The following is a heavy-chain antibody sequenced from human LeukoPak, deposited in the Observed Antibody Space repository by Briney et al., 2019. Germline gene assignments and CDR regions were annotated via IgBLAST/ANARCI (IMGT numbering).Heavy chain of an antibody. CDR2: ISHDGSKK. CDR3: AKDWKFYYVSGSFFPDN. Sequence: PGGSLRLSCAASGFAFNFYAMTWVRQAPGKGLECVAVISHDGSKKYYADFVKGRFTISRDNSKNTLYLHMNSLIPEDTAVYFCAKDWKFYYVSGSFFPDNWGQGTLVTVSS. J-gene: IGHJ4*02. V-gene: IGHV3-30-3*01. D-gene: IGHD3-10*01. CDR1: GFAFNFYA.